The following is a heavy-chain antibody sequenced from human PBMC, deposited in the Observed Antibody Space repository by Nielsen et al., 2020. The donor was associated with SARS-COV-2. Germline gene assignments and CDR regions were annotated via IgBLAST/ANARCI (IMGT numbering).Heavy chain of an antibody. V-gene: IGHV1-3*01. CDR1: GYTFTSYA. J-gene: IGHJ5*02. CDR2: INAGNGNT. CDR3: ARDPQYYDFWSGYYTGKGGGWFDP. D-gene: IGHD3-3*01. Sequence: ASVKVSCKASGYTFTSYAMHWVRLAPGQRLEWMGWINAGNGNTKYSQKFQGRVTITRDTSASTAYMELSSLRSEDTAVYYCARDPQYYDFWSGYYTGKGGGWFDPWGQGTLVTVSS.